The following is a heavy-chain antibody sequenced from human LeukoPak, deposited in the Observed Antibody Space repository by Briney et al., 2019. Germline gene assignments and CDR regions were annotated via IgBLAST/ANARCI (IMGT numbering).Heavy chain of an antibody. Sequence: GGSLRLSCAASGFTFSSYSMNWVRQAPGKGLEWVSSISSSSSYIYYADSVKGRFTISRDNAKNSLYLQMDRLRDDDTAMYFCTRDLAAVPGPRMDVWGQGTTVTVSS. V-gene: IGHV3-21*04. J-gene: IGHJ6*02. D-gene: IGHD6-19*01. CDR2: ISSSSSYI. CDR3: TRDLAAVPGPRMDV. CDR1: GFTFSSYS.